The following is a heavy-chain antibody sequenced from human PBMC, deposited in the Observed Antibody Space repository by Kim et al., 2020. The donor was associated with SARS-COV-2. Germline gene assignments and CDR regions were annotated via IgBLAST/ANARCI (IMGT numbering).Heavy chain of an antibody. CDR1: GYSFTSYW. V-gene: IGHV5-10-1*01. CDR2: IDPSDSYT. Sequence: GESLKISCKGSGYSFTSYWISWVRQMPGKGLEWMGRIDPSDSYTNYSPSFQGHVTIAADKSISTAYLQWSSLKASDTAMYYCARHIGGRSWYFGYWGQGTLVTVSS. CDR3: ARHIGGRSWYFGY. J-gene: IGHJ4*02. D-gene: IGHD6-13*01.